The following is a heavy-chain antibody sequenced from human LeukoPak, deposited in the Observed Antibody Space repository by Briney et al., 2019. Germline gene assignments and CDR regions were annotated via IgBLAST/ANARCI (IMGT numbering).Heavy chain of an antibody. Sequence: SGGSLRLSCAASGFTFSSYAMSWVRQAPGKGLEWVSAISGSGGSTYYADSVKGRFTISRDNSKNTLYLQMNSLRAEDTAVYYCAKDADILSAVRYFDYWGQGTLVTVSS. J-gene: IGHJ4*02. CDR2: ISGSGGST. D-gene: IGHD2-15*01. CDR3: AKDADILSAVRYFDY. CDR1: GFTFSSYA. V-gene: IGHV3-23*01.